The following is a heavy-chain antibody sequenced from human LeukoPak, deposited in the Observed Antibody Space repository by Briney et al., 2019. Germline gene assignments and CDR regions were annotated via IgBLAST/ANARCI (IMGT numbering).Heavy chain of an antibody. CDR2: IKSKTEGETT. J-gene: IGHJ4*02. V-gene: IGHV3-15*01. Sequence: GGSLRLSCAASGLTFSNACMSWVRQAPGKGLEWVGRIKSKTEGETTDYATPVKGRFTISRDDSKDTLYLQMDILKTEDTAVYYCTTYSSGPWNWGQGTLVTVSS. CDR3: TTYSSGPWN. CDR1: GLTFSNAC. D-gene: IGHD6-19*01.